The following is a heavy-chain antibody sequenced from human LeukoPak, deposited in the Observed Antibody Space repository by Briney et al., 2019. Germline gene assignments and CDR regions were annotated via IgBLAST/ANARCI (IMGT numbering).Heavy chain of an antibody. J-gene: IGHJ6*04. Sequence: PGGSLRLSCAASGFTFSDYYMSWIRQAPGKGLEWVSYISSSSSYTNYADSAKGRFTISRDNAKNSLYLQMNSLRAEDTAVYYCARDLVVVPAARSYYYYGMDVWGKGTTVTVSS. D-gene: IGHD2-2*01. CDR1: GFTFSDYY. CDR2: ISSSSSYT. V-gene: IGHV3-11*06. CDR3: ARDLVVVPAARSYYYYGMDV.